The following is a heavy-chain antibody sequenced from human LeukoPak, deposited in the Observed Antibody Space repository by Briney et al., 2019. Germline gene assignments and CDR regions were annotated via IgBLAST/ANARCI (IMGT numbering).Heavy chain of an antibody. CDR3: ARDRGDGYNSGYFGY. CDR2: IYTSGST. CDR1: GGSISSGDYY. V-gene: IGHV4-61*02. Sequence: PSQTLSLTCTVSGGSISSGDYYWSWIRQPPGKGLEWIGRIYTSGSTTYNPSLKSRVTISADTSKNQFSLELSSVTAADTAVYYCARDRGDGYNSGYFGYWGQGTLVTVSS. D-gene: IGHD5-24*01. J-gene: IGHJ4*02.